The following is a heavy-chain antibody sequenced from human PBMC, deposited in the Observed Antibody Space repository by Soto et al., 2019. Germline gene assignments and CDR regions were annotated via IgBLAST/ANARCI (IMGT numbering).Heavy chain of an antibody. J-gene: IGHJ4*02. CDR2: INHSGST. D-gene: IGHD6-19*01. Sequence: SETLSLTCAVYGGSFSGYYWSWIRQPPGEGLEWIGEINHSGSTNYNPSLKSRVTMSVDTSKNQFSLKLSSVTAADTTVYYCASRHSTGWYFDYWGQGTLVTVS. V-gene: IGHV4-34*01. CDR3: ASRHSTGWYFDY. CDR1: GGSFSGYY.